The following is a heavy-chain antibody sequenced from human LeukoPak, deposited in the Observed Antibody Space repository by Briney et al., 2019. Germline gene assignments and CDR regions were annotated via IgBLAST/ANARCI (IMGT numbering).Heavy chain of an antibody. Sequence: GWINPNSGGTNYAQKFQGRVTMTRDTSISTAYMELSRLRSDDTAVYYCARVVAARGLVDYWGQGTLVTVSS. V-gene: IGHV1-2*02. CDR3: ARVVAARGLVDY. J-gene: IGHJ4*02. CDR2: INPNSGGT. D-gene: IGHD6-6*01.